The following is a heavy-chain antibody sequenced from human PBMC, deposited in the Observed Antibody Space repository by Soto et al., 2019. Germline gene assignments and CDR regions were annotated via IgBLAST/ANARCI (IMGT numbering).Heavy chain of an antibody. J-gene: IGHJ4*02. CDR2: IYYSGST. D-gene: IGHD3-10*01. V-gene: IGHV4-39*01. CDR3: ARRTDYYGSTPRGYFDY. Sequence: TLSLTCTVSGGSISSSNYYWGWIRQPPGKGLEWIGSIYYSGSTYYNPSLKSRVTISVDTSKNQFSLKLSSVTAADTAVYYCARRTDYYGSTPRGYFDYWGQGTLVTVSS. CDR1: GGSISSSNYY.